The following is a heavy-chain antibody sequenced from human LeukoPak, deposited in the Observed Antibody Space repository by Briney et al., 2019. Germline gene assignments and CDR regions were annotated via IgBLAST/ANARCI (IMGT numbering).Heavy chain of an antibody. CDR2: INPNSGGT. V-gene: IGHV1-2*02. CDR3: ARGKGITMIVAH. Sequence: GASVKVSCKASGYTFTGSYIHWVRQAPRQGLEWMGWINPNSGGTNYAQKFQGRVTMTRDTSISTAYMELSRLRSDDTAVYYCARGKGITMIVAHWGQGTLVTVSS. CDR1: GYTFTGSY. D-gene: IGHD3-22*01. J-gene: IGHJ4*02.